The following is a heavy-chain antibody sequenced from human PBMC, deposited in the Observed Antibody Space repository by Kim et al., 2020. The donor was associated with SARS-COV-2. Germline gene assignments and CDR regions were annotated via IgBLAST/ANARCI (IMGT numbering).Heavy chain of an antibody. V-gene: IGHV1-2*05. CDR1: GYTFTGYY. Sequence: ASVKVSCKASGYTFTGYYMHWVRQAPGQGLEWMGRINPNSGGTNYAQKFQGRVTMTRDTSISTAYMELSRLRSDDTVVYYCARGTAAGTYAFDIWGQGTMVTVSS. CDR3: ARGTAAGTYAFDI. CDR2: INPNSGGT. D-gene: IGHD6-13*01. J-gene: IGHJ3*02.